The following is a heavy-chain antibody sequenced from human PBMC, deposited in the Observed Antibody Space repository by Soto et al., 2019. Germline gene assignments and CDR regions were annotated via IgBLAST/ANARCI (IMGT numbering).Heavy chain of an antibody. D-gene: IGHD2-2*01. J-gene: IGHJ5*02. V-gene: IGHV3-23*01. CDR1: GFSFSTYA. CDR3: AKHSEYQLLSWLDP. Sequence: PGGSLRLSCAASGFSFSTYAMSWVRQAPGKGLEWVSGISAGGGNTYYADSVRGRFTISRDNSKNTVDLQISSLRAEDTALCYCAKHSEYQLLSWLDPWGLGTLVTVSS. CDR2: ISAGGGNT.